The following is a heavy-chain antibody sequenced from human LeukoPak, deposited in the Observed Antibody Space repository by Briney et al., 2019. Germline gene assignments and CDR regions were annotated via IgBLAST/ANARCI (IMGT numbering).Heavy chain of an antibody. CDR3: ARVEITMVRGGLIGWFDP. CDR1: GGTFSSYA. J-gene: IGHJ5*02. Sequence: ASVKVSCKASGGTFSSYAISWVRQAPGQGLEWMGWISAYNGNTNYAQKLQGRVTMTTDTSTSTAYMELRSLRSDDTAVYYCARVEITMVRGGLIGWFDPWGQGTLVTVSS. D-gene: IGHD3-10*01. CDR2: ISAYNGNT. V-gene: IGHV1-18*01.